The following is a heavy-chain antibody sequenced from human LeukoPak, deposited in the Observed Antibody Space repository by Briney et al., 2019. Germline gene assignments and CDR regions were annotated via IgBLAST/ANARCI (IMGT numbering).Heavy chain of an antibody. V-gene: IGHV3-23*01. CDR1: GFTFSNYA. CDR3: AKDAVLLWFGEFYNWFDP. CDR2: ISGSGGST. Sequence: GGSLRLSCAASGFTFSNYAMSWVRQAPGKGLEWVSAISGSGGSTYYADSVKGRFTISRDNSKNTLYLQMNSLRAEDTAVYYCAKDAVLLWFGEFYNWFDPWGQGTLVTVSS. D-gene: IGHD3-10*01. J-gene: IGHJ5*02.